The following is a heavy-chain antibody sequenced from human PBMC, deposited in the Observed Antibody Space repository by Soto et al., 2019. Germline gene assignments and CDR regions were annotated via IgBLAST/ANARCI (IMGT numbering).Heavy chain of an antibody. CDR1: GGSISNNY. D-gene: IGHD2-2*01. CDR2: MSSSGST. Sequence: SETLSLTCTVSGGSISNNYWSWIRQPPGKGLEYIGYMSSSGSTNYNPSLKSRVTMSLDTSKNQFSLKLTSVTAADTAVYYCARDLGSTRRFDPWGQGTLVTVSS. CDR3: ARDLGSTRRFDP. J-gene: IGHJ5*02. V-gene: IGHV4-59*01.